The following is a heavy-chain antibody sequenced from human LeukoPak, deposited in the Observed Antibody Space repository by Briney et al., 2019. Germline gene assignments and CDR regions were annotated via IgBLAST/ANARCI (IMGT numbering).Heavy chain of an antibody. D-gene: IGHD3-9*01. J-gene: IGHJ4*02. CDR1: GFIFSRYA. Sequence: GGSLRLSCTGSGFIFSRYAVSWVRQAPGKGLEWVSAISGSGGSTYYADSVKGRFTISRDNSKNTLYLQMNSLRAEDTAVYYCATQRTYYDILTGYYYGEFDYWGQGTLVTVSS. CDR2: ISGSGGST. V-gene: IGHV3-23*01. CDR3: ATQRTYYDILTGYYYGEFDY.